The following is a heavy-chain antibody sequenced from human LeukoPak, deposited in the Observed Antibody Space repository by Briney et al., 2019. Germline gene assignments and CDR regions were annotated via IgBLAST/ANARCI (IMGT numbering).Heavy chain of an antibody. CDR2: IKQDGSVK. D-gene: IGHD1-1*01. V-gene: IGHV3-7*01. CDR1: GFTFTNYW. Sequence: PGGSLRLSCAASGFTFTNYWMTWVRKAPGQGLEWVANIKQDGSVKNYVDSVKGRFTIARDNVNNSLFLQMNSLRAEDTAIYYCAIGIQLPNWGQGTLVTVSS. J-gene: IGHJ4*02. CDR3: AIGIQLPN.